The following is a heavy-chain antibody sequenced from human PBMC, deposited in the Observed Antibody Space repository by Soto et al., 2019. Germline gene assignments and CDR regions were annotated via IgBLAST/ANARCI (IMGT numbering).Heavy chain of an antibody. Sequence: TLSLTCTVSGGSISSYYWSWIRQPPGKGLEWIGYIYYSGSTNYNPSLKSRVTISVDTSKNQFSLKLSSVTAADTAVYYCARDPFPDSSGYYYNYWGQGTLVTVSS. J-gene: IGHJ4*02. CDR2: IYYSGST. CDR3: ARDPFPDSSGYYYNY. V-gene: IGHV4-59*01. CDR1: GGSISSYY. D-gene: IGHD3-22*01.